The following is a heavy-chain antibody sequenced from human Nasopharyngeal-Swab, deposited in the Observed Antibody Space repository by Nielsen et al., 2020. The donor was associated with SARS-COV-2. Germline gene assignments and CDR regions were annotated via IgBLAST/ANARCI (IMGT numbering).Heavy chain of an antibody. CDR1: GFTVSSNY. J-gene: IGHJ6*02. D-gene: IGHD3-9*01. Sequence: GESLKISCAASGFTVSSNYMSWVRQAPGKGLEWVSVIYSGGSTNYADSVKGRFTISRDNAKNSLYLQMNSLRAEDTAVYYCARDFISLTGQDYYYYGMDVWGQGTTVTVSS. CDR3: ARDFISLTGQDYYYYGMDV. V-gene: IGHV3-53*01. CDR2: IYSGGST.